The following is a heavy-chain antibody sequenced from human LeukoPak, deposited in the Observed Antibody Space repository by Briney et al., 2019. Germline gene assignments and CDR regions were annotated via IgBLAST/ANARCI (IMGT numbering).Heavy chain of an antibody. D-gene: IGHD3-9*01. CDR2: IYGGVSQ. CDR1: GLTISGHY. CDR3: ASTRVTIQETTQN. J-gene: IGHJ4*02. V-gene: IGHV3-53*04. Sequence: GGSLRLSCAASGLTISGHYMTWVRPAPGKGLEWVSVIYGGVSQYSPDSVKGGFPISRHDYENTVYLQMNSLRPEDTAVYYCASTRVTIQETTQNWGQGTLVTVSS.